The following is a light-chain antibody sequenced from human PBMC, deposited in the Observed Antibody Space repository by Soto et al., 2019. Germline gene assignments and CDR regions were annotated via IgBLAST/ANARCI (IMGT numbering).Light chain of an antibody. Sequence: QAVVTQPPSASGTPGQRVTISCSGSSSNIGINDVYWYQQLPGAAPKLVMHSNNQRPSGVPDRFSGSKSGTSASLAISGLQSDDEADYYCAAWDDNLIGVVFGGGTKLTVL. V-gene: IGLV1-44*01. J-gene: IGLJ2*01. CDR3: AAWDDNLIGVV. CDR2: SNN. CDR1: SSNIGIND.